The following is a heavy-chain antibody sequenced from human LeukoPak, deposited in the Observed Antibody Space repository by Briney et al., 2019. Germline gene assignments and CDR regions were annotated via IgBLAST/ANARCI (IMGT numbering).Heavy chain of an antibody. Sequence: SETLSLTCAVYGGSFSGYYRSWIRQPPGKGLEWIGEINHSGSTNYNPSLKSRVTISVDTSKNQFSLKLSSVTAADTAVYYCARDQAYYYGSGRRKFDYWGQGTLVTVSS. CDR3: ARDQAYYYGSGRRKFDY. CDR1: GGSFSGYY. CDR2: INHSGST. J-gene: IGHJ4*02. V-gene: IGHV4-34*01. D-gene: IGHD3-10*01.